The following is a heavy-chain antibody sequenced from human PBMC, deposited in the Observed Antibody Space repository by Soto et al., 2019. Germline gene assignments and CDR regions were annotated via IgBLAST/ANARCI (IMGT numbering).Heavy chain of an antibody. D-gene: IGHD3-3*01. V-gene: IGHV3-23*04. Sequence: EVQLVESGGGLVQPGGSLRLSCASSGFTFSSCSMNWVRQAPGKGLEWVSFISGSGDTKYYADSVKGRFTISRDNSKNTLYLQMNSLRAEDTAVYYCAKISGLLRFLEWLLYFDYWGQGTLVTVSS. J-gene: IGHJ4*02. CDR1: GFTFSSCS. CDR2: ISGSGDTK. CDR3: AKISGLLRFLEWLLYFDY.